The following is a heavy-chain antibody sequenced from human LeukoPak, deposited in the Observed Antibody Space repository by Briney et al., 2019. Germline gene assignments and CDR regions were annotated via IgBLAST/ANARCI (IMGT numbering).Heavy chain of an antibody. Sequence: PSETLSLTCTVSGGSFSSYSWSWIRQPAGKELEWIGRIYTSGSTNYNPALKSRVTMSVDTSKNQFSLKLSSVTAADTAVYYCARVLYDSSGYDYLDYWGQGTLVTVSS. CDR3: ARVLYDSSGYDYLDY. V-gene: IGHV4-4*07. D-gene: IGHD3-22*01. CDR1: GGSFSSYS. CDR2: IYTSGST. J-gene: IGHJ4*02.